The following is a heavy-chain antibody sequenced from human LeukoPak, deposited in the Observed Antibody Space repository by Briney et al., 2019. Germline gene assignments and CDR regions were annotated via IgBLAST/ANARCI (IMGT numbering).Heavy chain of an antibody. J-gene: IGHJ6*02. CDR1: GFTFSDHY. V-gene: IGHV3-30*18. CDR2: ISYDGSNK. CDR3: AKGYYGMDV. Sequence: GGSLRLSCAASGFTFSDHYMHWVRQAPGKGLEWVAVISYDGSNKYYVDSVKGRFTISRDNSKNTLYLQMNSLRAEDTAVYYCAKGYYGMDVWGQGTTVTVSS.